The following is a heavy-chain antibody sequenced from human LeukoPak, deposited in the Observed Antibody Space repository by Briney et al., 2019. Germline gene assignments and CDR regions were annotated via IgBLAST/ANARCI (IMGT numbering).Heavy chain of an antibody. V-gene: IGHV3-11*01. D-gene: IGHD5-24*01. CDR3: ATAPATTSPGTFEH. J-gene: IGHJ1*01. Sequence: PGGSLRLSCGGSGFTFSDYYMTWIRQTPGKGLEWVSYISSSGSSIYQADSVKGRFTISRDNAKNSLYLQMNSLRAEDTAVYYCATAPATTSPGTFEHWGQGTLVTVSS. CDR1: GFTFSDYY. CDR2: ISSSGSSI.